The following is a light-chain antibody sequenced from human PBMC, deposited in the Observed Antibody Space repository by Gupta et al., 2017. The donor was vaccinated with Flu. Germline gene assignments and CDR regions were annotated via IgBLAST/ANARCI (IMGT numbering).Light chain of an antibody. J-gene: IGKJ1*01. Sequence: DIQMTQSPSSLSASVGDRVFITCRASQGISNFLAWFQQKPGQVPKLLIYAASTLQTGLPSRFSGSGSGTEFTLTISNVQPEDAATYYCQTDNNGPRTFGQGTKVDIK. CDR3: QTDNNGPRT. CDR2: AAS. CDR1: QGISNF. V-gene: IGKV1-27*01.